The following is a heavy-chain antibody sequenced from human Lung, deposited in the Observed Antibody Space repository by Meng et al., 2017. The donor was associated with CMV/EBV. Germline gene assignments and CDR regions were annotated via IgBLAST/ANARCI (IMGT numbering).Heavy chain of an antibody. CDR1: GGSFSSYT. V-gene: IGHV1-69*01. J-gene: IGHJ4*02. D-gene: IGHD1-26*01. Sequence: KASGGSFSSYTFSGVRQAPGQGLEWMGEIIPMFGTVNSAQKFQGRVTITADESTTTAYMDLSSLRSDDTALYFCARGSAVGAMGCDYWGQGTLVTVSS. CDR2: IIPMFGTV. CDR3: ARGSAVGAMGCDY.